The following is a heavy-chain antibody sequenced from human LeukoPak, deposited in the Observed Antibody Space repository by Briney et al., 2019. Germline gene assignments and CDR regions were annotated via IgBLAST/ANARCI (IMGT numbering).Heavy chain of an antibody. D-gene: IGHD3-9*01. V-gene: IGHV3-21*01. J-gene: IGHJ6*02. CDR1: GFTFSSYS. Sequence: GGSLRLSCAASGFTFSSYSMNWVRQAPGKGLEWVSSISSSSSYIYYADSVKGRFTISRDNARNSLYLQMNSLRAEDTAVYYCASPLLRYPRKDVWGQGTTVTVSS. CDR3: ASPLLRYPRKDV. CDR2: ISSSSSYI.